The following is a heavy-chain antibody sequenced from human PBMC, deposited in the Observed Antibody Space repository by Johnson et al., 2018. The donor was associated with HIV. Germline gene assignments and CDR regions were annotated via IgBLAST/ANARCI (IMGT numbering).Heavy chain of an antibody. CDR1: GLAVSSNY. CDR2: FYSDSNT. Sequence: VQLVESGGGLVQPGGSLRLSCAASGLAVSSNYMSWVRQAPGKGLEWVSVFYSDSNTYSSDSVKGRFTISRDNSKNTLYLQMNSLRAEDTAVYYCARERIAAAGLDAFDMWGQGTMVTVSS. J-gene: IGHJ3*02. CDR3: ARERIAAAGLDAFDM. D-gene: IGHD6-13*01. V-gene: IGHV3-66*01.